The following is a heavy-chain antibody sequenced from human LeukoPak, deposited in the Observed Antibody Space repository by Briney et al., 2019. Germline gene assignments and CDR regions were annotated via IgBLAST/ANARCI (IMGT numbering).Heavy chain of an antibody. CDR3: AKKYSTGLDP. D-gene: IGHD1-26*01. V-gene: IGHV3-23*01. Sequence: GGTLRLSCAASGFTFSSYGMSWVRQAPEKGLEWVSGISGSGGSTYYADSVKGRFTISRDNSKNTLYLQMNSLRAEDTAVYYCAKKYSTGLDPWGQGTLVTVSS. CDR1: GFTFSSYG. J-gene: IGHJ5*02. CDR2: ISGSGGST.